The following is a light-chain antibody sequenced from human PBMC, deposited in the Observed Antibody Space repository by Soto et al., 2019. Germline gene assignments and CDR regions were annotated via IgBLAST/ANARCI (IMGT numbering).Light chain of an antibody. CDR1: QSLLHNNGYNY. CDR2: LGS. J-gene: IGKJ1*01. V-gene: IGKV2-28*01. Sequence: DIVMTQSPLSLPVTPGEPASISCRSSQSLLHNNGYNYLDWYLQKPGQSPQLLIYLGSNRASGVPGRFSGSGSGTDFTLKISRVEAEDVGVYYCMQALRTQWTLGQGTKVDIK. CDR3: MQALRTQWT.